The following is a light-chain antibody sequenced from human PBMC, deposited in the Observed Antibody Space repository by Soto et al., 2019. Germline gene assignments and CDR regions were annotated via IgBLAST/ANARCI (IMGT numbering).Light chain of an antibody. V-gene: IGLV2-14*01. Sequence: QSALTQPASVSGSPGQSITISCTGTSCDVGGYTHVSWYQQHPGKAPKLMIYEVFNRPSGISNRFSASKSGNTASLTISGLQAEDEADYYCSSYTTSTTWVFGGGTKLTVL. CDR1: SCDVGGYTH. CDR2: EVF. CDR3: SSYTTSTTWV. J-gene: IGLJ3*02.